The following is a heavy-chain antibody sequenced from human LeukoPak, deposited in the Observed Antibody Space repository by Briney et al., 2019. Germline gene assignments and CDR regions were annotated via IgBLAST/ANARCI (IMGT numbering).Heavy chain of an antibody. CDR1: GVTFSNHA. V-gene: IGHV3-23*01. CDR2: ITGSGGST. J-gene: IGHJ4*02. D-gene: IGHD3-22*01. Sequence: GGSLRLSCAASGVTFSNHAMSWVRQAPGKGLEWVSGITGSGGSTYHAESVKGRFTISRDNSKNTLYLQMNSLRAEDTAVYYCAKSLTYYSYFDYWGQGTLVTVSS. CDR3: AKSLTYYSYFDY.